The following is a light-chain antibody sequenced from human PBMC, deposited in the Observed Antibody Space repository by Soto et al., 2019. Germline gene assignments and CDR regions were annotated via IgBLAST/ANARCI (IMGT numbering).Light chain of an antibody. Sequence: QSALSQPASVSGTPGQSITISCTGTSSDVGGYNYVSWYQHHPGKAPKLIIYDVSNRPSGVSIRFSASKSDNTASLTISGLQPEDEVVYHYSAYTTGNTFHILFGTGTKFTVL. CDR3: SAYTTGNTFHIL. J-gene: IGLJ1*01. CDR1: SSDVGGYNY. CDR2: DVS. V-gene: IGLV2-14*03.